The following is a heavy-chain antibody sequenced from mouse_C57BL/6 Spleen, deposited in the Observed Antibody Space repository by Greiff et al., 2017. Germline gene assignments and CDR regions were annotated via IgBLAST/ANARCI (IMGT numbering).Heavy chain of an antibody. CDR3: ARNALFLDY. CDR1: GYSFTGYY. Sequence: VQLQQSGPELVKPGASVKISCKASGYSFTGYYMNWVRQSPEKSLEWIGEINPSTGGTTYNQKFKAKATLTVDKSSSTAYMQLKSLTSEDSAVYYCARNALFLDYWGQGTSVTVSS. D-gene: IGHD1-1*02. V-gene: IGHV1-42*01. J-gene: IGHJ4*01. CDR2: INPSTGGT.